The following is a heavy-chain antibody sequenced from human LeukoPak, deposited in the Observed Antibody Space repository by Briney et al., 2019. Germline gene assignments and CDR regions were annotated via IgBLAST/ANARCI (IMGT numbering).Heavy chain of an antibody. Sequence: ASVKVSYKASGYTFTSYGISWVRQAPGQGLEWMGCISAYNGNTNYAQKLQGRVTMTTDTSTSTAYMELRRLRSEETAVYYCARDWGYSSSWYGGLHWFDPWGQGTLVTVSS. J-gene: IGHJ5*02. D-gene: IGHD6-13*01. CDR2: ISAYNGNT. CDR3: ARDWGYSSSWYGGLHWFDP. CDR1: GYTFTSYG. V-gene: IGHV1-18*01.